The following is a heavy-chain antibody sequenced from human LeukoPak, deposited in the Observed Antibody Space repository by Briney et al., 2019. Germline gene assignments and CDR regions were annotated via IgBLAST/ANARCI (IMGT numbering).Heavy chain of an antibody. CDR2: ISAYNGNT. V-gene: IGHV1-18*01. CDR1: GYTFTSYG. D-gene: IGHD3-22*01. CDR3: ARDFRYYFDSSGERKLDY. Sequence: ASVKVSCKASGYTFTSYGISWVRQAPGQGLEWMGWISAYNGNTNYAQKLQGRVTMTTDTSTSTAYMELRSLRSDDTVVYYCARDFRYYFDSSGERKLDYWGQGTLVTVSS. J-gene: IGHJ4*02.